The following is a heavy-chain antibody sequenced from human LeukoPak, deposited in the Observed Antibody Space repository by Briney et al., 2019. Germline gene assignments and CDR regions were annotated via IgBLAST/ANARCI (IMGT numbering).Heavy chain of an antibody. CDR3: ARRVFNSGRHAY. Sequence: SETLSLTCTVSGGSISSSDYYWGWIRQPPGKGLEWIGNIYFSGITFYNPSLKSRFAISVDTSKNQLSLKLTSVTAADTAVYYCARRVFNSGRHAYWGQGTLLTVSS. CDR2: IYFSGIT. J-gene: IGHJ4*02. V-gene: IGHV4-39*01. CDR1: GGSISSSDYY. D-gene: IGHD3-10*01.